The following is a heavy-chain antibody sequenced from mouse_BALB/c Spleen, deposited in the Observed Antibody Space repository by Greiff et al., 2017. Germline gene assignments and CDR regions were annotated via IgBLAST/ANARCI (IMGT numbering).Heavy chain of an antibody. J-gene: IGHJ4*01. D-gene: IGHD2-3*01. V-gene: IGHV1-7*01. CDR3: ARSDDGYYPLDY. CDR2: INPSTGYT. CDR1: GYTFTSYW. Sequence: QVQLQQSGAELAKPGASVKMSCKASGYTFTSYWMHWVKQRPGQGLEWIGYINPSTGYTEYNQKFKDKATLTADKSSSTAYMQLSSLTSEDSAVYYCARSDDGYYPLDYWGQGTSVTVSS.